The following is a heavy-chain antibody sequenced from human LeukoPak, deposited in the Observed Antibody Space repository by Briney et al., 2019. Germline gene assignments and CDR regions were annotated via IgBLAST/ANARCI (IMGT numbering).Heavy chain of an antibody. CDR1: VGSFSGYY. CDR2: INHSGST. V-gene: IGHV4-34*01. Sequence: SETLSLTCAVYVGSFSGYYWSWIRQPPGKGLEWIGEINHSGSTNYNPSLKSRVTISVDTSKNQFSLKLSSVTAADTALYYCARSRSGNYNDAFDIWGQGTMVTVAS. CDR3: ARSRSGNYNDAFDI. J-gene: IGHJ3*02. D-gene: IGHD1-7*01.